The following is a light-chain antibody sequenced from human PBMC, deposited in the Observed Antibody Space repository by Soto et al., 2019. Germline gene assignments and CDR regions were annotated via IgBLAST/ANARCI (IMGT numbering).Light chain of an antibody. Sequence: QSALTQPASVSGSPGQSITISCTGTSSDVGSYNLVSWYQQHQGKAPKLMIYEGSKRPSGVSNRFSGSKSGNTASLTISGLQAEDEADYCCCSYAGSSTHVVFGGGTKLTVL. CDR3: CSYAGSSTHVV. J-gene: IGLJ2*01. V-gene: IGLV2-23*01. CDR2: EGS. CDR1: SSDVGSYNL.